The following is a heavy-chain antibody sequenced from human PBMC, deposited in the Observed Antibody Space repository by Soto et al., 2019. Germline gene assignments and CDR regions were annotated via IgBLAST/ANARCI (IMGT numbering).Heavy chain of an antibody. Sequence: EVQLLESGGGLVQPGGSLTLSCAASGFTFSDYTMTWVRQAPGKVLECISVILADFNTYYAGSVRGRFTISRDNSKTTLYLHMDYLRAEDTAVYYCARRVEGYFDYWGQGALVTVSS. J-gene: IGHJ4*02. CDR3: ARRVEGYFDY. CDR2: ILADFNT. V-gene: IGHV3-23*03. CDR1: GFTFSDYT.